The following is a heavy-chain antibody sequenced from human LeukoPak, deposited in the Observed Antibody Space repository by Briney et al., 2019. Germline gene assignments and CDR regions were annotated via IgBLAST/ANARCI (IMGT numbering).Heavy chain of an antibody. D-gene: IGHD6-19*01. J-gene: IGHJ4*02. Sequence: GGSLRLSCAASGFTFSSYRMKWGRQAPGEGVEWVSSISSSSSYIYYADSVKGRFTISRDNAKNSLYLQMNSLRAEDTAVYYCARDYTVAGTFDYWGQGTLVTVSS. CDR3: ARDYTVAGTFDY. CDR2: ISSSSSYI. V-gene: IGHV3-21*01. CDR1: GFTFSSYR.